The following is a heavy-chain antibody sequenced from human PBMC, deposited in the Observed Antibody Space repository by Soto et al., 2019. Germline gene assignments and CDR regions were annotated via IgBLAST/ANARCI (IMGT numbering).Heavy chain of an antibody. J-gene: IGHJ5*02. CDR3: ARGHYDFWSGYFHFSFLFDP. Sequence: PSETLSLACAVYGGSFSGYYWSWIRQPPGKGLEWIGEINHSGSTNYNPSLKSRVTISVDTSKNQFSLKLSSVTAADTAVYYCARGHYDFWSGYFHFSFLFDPWGQGTLVTVSS. CDR1: GGSFSGYY. CDR2: INHSGST. D-gene: IGHD3-3*01. V-gene: IGHV4-34*01.